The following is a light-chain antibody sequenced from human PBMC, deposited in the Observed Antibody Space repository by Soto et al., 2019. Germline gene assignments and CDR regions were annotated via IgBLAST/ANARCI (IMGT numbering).Light chain of an antibody. Sequence: IQLTQSPSSLSASVGDRVTITCRASQGISTYLAWYQQKPGKAPKLLIYAASTLQSGVPSRFSGSGSGTDFTLTISSLQPEDCATYYCQQLNSYPLTFAQGTRLEIK. J-gene: IGKJ5*01. CDR2: AAS. CDR3: QQLNSYPLT. V-gene: IGKV1-9*01. CDR1: QGISTY.